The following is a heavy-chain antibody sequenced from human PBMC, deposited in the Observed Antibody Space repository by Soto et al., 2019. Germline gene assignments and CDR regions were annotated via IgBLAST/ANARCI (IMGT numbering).Heavy chain of an antibody. D-gene: IGHD2-8*01. J-gene: IGHJ4*02. V-gene: IGHV6-1*01. CDR3: TRDPIGNGPNFDF. Sequence: SQTLSLTCAIFGDSVSSKSVAWNWIRQSPSRGLEWLGRTYYRSKWYDDYAVSVKSRITINPDTSKNQFSLQLNSVTPEDTAVYYCTRDPIGNGPNFDFWGQGTQVTVSS. CDR1: GDSVSSKSVA. CDR2: TYYRSKWYD.